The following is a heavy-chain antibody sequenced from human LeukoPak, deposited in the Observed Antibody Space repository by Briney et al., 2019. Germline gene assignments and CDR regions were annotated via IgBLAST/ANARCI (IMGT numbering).Heavy chain of an antibody. CDR2: ISAYNGNT. J-gene: IGHJ4*02. Sequence: GASVKVSCKASGYTFTSYGISWVRQAPGQGLEWMGWISAYNGNTNYAQKLQGRVTMTTDTSTSTAYMELRSLRSDDTAVYYCAREGRYYDSRGNIDYWGQGTLVTVSS. D-gene: IGHD3-22*01. V-gene: IGHV1-18*01. CDR3: AREGRYYDSRGNIDY. CDR1: GYTFTSYG.